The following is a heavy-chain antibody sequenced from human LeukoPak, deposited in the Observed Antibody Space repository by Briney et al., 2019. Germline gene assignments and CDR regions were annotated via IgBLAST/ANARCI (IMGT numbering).Heavy chain of an antibody. J-gene: IGHJ4*02. V-gene: IGHV4-30-4*01. CDR1: GGSLSSGDYY. D-gene: IGHD2-21*02. Sequence: SETLSLTCTVSGGSLSSGDYYWSWLRQPPGTGLEWIGYIYYSGSTYYNPSLKSRVTISVDTSKNQFSLKLSSVTAADTAVYYCARGSLMVTAAFDYWGQGTLVTVSS. CDR3: ARGSLMVTAAFDY. CDR2: IYYSGST.